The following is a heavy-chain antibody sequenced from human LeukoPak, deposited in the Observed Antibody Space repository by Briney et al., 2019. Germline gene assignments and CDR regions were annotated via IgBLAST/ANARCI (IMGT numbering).Heavy chain of an antibody. J-gene: IGHJ4*02. CDR1: GGTFSSYA. V-gene: IGHV1-69*05. Sequence: SLKVSCKASGGTFSSYAISWVRQAAGHGLEWMGGIIPIFVTANYAQTFQGRVTITTDESTSTAYMELSSLRSEDTAVYYCARAHTGGESYGNFDYWGQGTLVTVSS. CDR3: ARAHTGGESYGNFDY. CDR2: IIPIFVTA. D-gene: IGHD5-18*01.